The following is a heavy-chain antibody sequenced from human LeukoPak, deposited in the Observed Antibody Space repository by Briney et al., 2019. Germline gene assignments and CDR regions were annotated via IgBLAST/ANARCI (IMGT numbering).Heavy chain of an antibody. D-gene: IGHD1-1*01. Sequence: GASVKVSYKASGYPFTHCYMHWVRQAPGQGLEWMGWINPNRGGTDYAQKFQGRVTMTRDTSISTAYMELSRLRYDDTAVYYCASGNRFRNWGQGTLVTVSS. V-gene: IGHV1-2*02. CDR2: INPNRGGT. CDR3: ASGNRFRN. J-gene: IGHJ1*01. CDR1: GYPFTHCY.